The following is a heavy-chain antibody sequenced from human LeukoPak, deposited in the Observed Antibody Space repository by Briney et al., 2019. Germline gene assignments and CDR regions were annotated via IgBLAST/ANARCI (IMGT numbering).Heavy chain of an antibody. CDR2: LYNHGST. Sequence: GGSLRLSCVASGFTVSNNHMTWVRQAPGKGLEWVSLLYNHGSTTYADSVKGRVTISRDNSKNTLYLQMNSLTADDTAVYYCARGRPNWNFDYWGQGTLVTVSS. CDR1: GFTVSNNH. D-gene: IGHD1-1*01. V-gene: IGHV3-66*01. CDR3: ARGRPNWNFDY. J-gene: IGHJ4*02.